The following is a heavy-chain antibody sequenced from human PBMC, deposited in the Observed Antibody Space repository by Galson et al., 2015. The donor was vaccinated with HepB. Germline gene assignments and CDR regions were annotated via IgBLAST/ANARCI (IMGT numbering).Heavy chain of an antibody. Sequence: SETLSLTCTVSGGSISSSSYYWGWIRQPPGKGLEWIGSIYYSGSTYYNPSLKSRVTISVDTSKNQFSLKLSSVTAADTTVYYCAASYCSGGSCWSRYYFDYWGQGTLVTVSS. CDR2: IYYSGST. V-gene: IGHV4-39*01. D-gene: IGHD2-15*01. CDR1: GGSISSSSYY. J-gene: IGHJ4*02. CDR3: AASYCSGGSCWSRYYFDY.